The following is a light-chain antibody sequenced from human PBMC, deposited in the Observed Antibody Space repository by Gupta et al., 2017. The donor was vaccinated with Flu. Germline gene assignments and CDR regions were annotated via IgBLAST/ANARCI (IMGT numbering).Light chain of an antibody. V-gene: IGKV2-28*01. CDR2: LGS. CDR1: QSLLHSNGYNY. Sequence: DIVMTQSPLSLPVTPGEPASISCRSSQSLLHSNGYNYLDWYLQKPGQSPQLLIYLGSHRASGVPDRFSGSGSGTDFTLIISKVEAEDVGVYYCMQALQTPLLTFGGGTKVEIK. J-gene: IGKJ4*01. CDR3: MQALQTPLLT.